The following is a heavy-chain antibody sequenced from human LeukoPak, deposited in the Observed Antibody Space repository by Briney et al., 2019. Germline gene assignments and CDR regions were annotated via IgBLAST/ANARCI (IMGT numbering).Heavy chain of an antibody. D-gene: IGHD4-17*01. CDR3: ASWQMTTVTTLAFDI. Sequence: GSSVNVSCKASGGTFSSYAISWVRQAPGQGLEWMGGIIPIFGTANYAQKFQGRVTITADKSTSTAYMELSSLRSEDTAVYYCASWQMTTVTTLAFDIWGQGTMVTVSS. J-gene: IGHJ3*02. CDR1: GGTFSSYA. CDR2: IIPIFGTA. V-gene: IGHV1-69*06.